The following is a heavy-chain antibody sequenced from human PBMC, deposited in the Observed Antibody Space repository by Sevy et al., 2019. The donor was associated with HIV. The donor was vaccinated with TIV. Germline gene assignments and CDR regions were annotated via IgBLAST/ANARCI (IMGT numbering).Heavy chain of an antibody. CDR1: GDSISGYY. Sequence: SETLSLTCTVSGDSISGYYWSWIRQPPGKGLEWIVYIYYSGNTNYNPSLKSRVTISVDTSKNQSSLKLSSVTAADTAIYYCARAYQYYYYGMDVWGQGTTVTVSS. J-gene: IGHJ6*02. V-gene: IGHV4-59*01. D-gene: IGHD3-10*01. CDR3: ARAYQYYYYGMDV. CDR2: IYYSGNT.